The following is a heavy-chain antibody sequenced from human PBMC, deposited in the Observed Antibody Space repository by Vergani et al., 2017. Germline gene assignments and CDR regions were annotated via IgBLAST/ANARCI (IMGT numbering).Heavy chain of an antibody. CDR3: AILRGYCSSTSCYKIDWYFDL. Sequence: EVQLLESGGGLVQPGGSLRLSCAASGFTFSSYAMSWVRQAPGKGLEWVSGISGSGGSTYYADSVKGRFTISRDNSKNTLYLQMNSLRAEDTAVYYCAILRGYCSSTSCYKIDWYFDLWGRGTRVTVSS. D-gene: IGHD2-2*02. CDR2: ISGSGGST. CDR1: GFTFSSYA. J-gene: IGHJ2*01. V-gene: IGHV3-23*01.